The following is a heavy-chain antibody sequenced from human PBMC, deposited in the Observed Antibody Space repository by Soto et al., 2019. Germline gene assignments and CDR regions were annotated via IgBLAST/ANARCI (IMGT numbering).Heavy chain of an antibody. V-gene: IGHV4-59*01. J-gene: IGHJ5*02. CDR2: IFYSGST. CDR3: ARIDPPLMLAWFDP. CDR1: GASISDNY. Sequence: SETLSLTCTLSGASISDNYWSWIRQPPGKGLEWIGYIFYSGSTNYNPSLESRVTISIDTPKNQFSLRLNSVTAADTAVYYCARIDPPLMLAWFDPWGQGTLVTVSS. D-gene: IGHD2-8*01.